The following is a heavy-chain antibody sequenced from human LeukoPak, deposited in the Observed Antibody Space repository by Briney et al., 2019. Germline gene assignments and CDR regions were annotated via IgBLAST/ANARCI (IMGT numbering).Heavy chain of an antibody. CDR1: GFTFDEYA. J-gene: IGHJ4*02. D-gene: IGHD6-19*01. V-gene: IGHV3-9*01. Sequence: GRSLRLSCVVSGFTFDEYAMHWVRQVPGKGLEWISGISWGGSNIEYADSVKGRFTISRDNARKCLFLEMNSLRPEDTALYYCAQASSGWFAHYFEHWGQGTLVTVSS. CDR2: ISWGGSNI. CDR3: AQASSGWFAHYFEH.